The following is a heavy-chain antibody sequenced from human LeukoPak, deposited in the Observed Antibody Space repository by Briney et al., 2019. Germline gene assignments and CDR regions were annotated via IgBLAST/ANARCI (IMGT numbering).Heavy chain of an antibody. J-gene: IGHJ6*04. CDR3: AELGITMIGGV. D-gene: IGHD3-10*02. Sequence: TGGSLRLSCAASGFTFSSYEMNWVRQAPGKGLEWVSYISSSGSNIYYADSVKGRFTISRDNAKNSLYLQMTSLRAEDKAVYYCAELGITMIGGVWGKGTTVTISS. CDR2: ISSSGSNI. V-gene: IGHV3-48*03. CDR1: GFTFSSYE.